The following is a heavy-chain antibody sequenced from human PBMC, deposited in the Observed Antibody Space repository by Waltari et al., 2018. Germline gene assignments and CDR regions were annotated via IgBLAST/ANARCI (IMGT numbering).Heavy chain of an antibody. CDR1: GGTFSSYA. J-gene: IGHJ4*02. D-gene: IGHD3-3*01. CDR2: LIPILGTA. Sequence: QVQLVQSGAEVKKPGSSVKVSCKASGGTFSSYAISWVRQAPGQGLEWMGGLIPILGTANYAQKFQGRVTITADESTSTAYMELSSLRSEDTAVYYCARGKRDGIFGVVIRYYFDYWGQGTLVTVSS. CDR3: ARGKRDGIFGVVIRYYFDY. V-gene: IGHV1-69*01.